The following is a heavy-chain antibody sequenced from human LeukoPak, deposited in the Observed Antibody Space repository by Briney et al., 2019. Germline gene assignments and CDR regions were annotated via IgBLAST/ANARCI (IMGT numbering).Heavy chain of an antibody. CDR1: GFTFSSYW. D-gene: IGHD5-12*01. J-gene: IGHJ5*02. CDR3: ARDSGSGYDDWFDP. V-gene: IGHV3-7*01. Sequence: PGGSLRLSCAASGFTFSSYWMSWVRQAPGKGLEWVANIKQDGSEKYYVDSVKGRFTISRDNAKNSLYLQMNSRRAEDTAVYYCARDSGSGYDDWFDPWGQGTLVTVSS. CDR2: IKQDGSEK.